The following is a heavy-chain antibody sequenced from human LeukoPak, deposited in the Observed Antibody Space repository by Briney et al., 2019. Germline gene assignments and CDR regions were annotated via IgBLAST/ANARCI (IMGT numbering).Heavy chain of an antibody. V-gene: IGHV1-46*01. CDR3: ARADLYDILTV. CDR1: GGTFSSYA. CDR2: INPSGGST. D-gene: IGHD3-9*01. Sequence: ASVKVSCKASGGTFSSYAISWVRQAPGQGLEWMGIINPSGGSTSYAQKFQGRVTMTRDTSTSTVYMELSSLRSEDTAVYYCARADLYDILTVWGQGTLVTVSS. J-gene: IGHJ4*02.